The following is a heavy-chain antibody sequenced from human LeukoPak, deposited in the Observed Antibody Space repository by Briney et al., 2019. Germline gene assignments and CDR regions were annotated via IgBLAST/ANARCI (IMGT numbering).Heavy chain of an antibody. J-gene: IGHJ4*02. V-gene: IGHV3-23*01. D-gene: IGHD3-16*01. CDR1: GFTFGIFSKFA. Sequence: PGASLRLSCAGSGFTFGIFSKFAMSWVRQAPGKGLEWVCVISGSGDTTYYADSVRGRFTISRDNSKDTLYLQMNSLRAEDTAVYYCASGRITGWYYFDNWGRGTLVTVSS. CDR2: ISGSGDTT. CDR3: ASGRITGWYYFDN.